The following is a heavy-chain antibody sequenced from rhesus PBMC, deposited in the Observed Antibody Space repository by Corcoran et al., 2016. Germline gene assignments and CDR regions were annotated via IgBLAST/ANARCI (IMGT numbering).Heavy chain of an antibody. D-gene: IGHD2-39*01. Sequence: QVQLQESGPGVVKPSETLSLTCAVSGGSISDSYWWSWIRQPPGKGLEWIGYIYGSTSHPNYNPSLKSRVTSSKDTSKNHFSLKLSSVTAADTAVYYCARDREYATRDYWGQGVLVTVSS. V-gene: IGHV4S10*01. CDR3: ARDREYATRDY. J-gene: IGHJ4*01. CDR2: IYGSTSHP. CDR1: GGSISDSYW.